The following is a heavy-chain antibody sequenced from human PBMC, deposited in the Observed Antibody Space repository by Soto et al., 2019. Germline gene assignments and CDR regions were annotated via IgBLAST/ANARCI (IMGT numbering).Heavy chain of an antibody. Sequence: QVQLVQSGTEVKKPGASVKVSCKASGYTFGKYGISWVRQAPGQGLEWVGWMSVYHGNTVHEQKFRGRANMTTDTSTSTAYMELGSLKSEDPAIYYCAKACSGASCAFDICGQAPLVNVSS. J-gene: IGHJ4*02. V-gene: IGHV1-18*01. CDR2: MSVYHGNT. CDR3: AKACSGASCAFDI. CDR1: GYTFGKYG. D-gene: IGHD2-15*01.